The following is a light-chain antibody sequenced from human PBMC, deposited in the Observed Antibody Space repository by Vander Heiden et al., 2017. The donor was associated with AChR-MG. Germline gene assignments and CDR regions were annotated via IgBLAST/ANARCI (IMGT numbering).Light chain of an antibody. CDR1: SSNGGSNT. Sequence: QSVLTHPPSASGTPGQSVSLPCSGSSSNGGSNTVNWYQQLPGTAPKLIIYSNNHRPSGVPDRFSGSKSGTSASLAISGLQSEDEADYYCATWDDSLNGVVFGGGTKLTVL. J-gene: IGLJ2*01. CDR3: ATWDDSLNGVV. V-gene: IGLV1-44*01. CDR2: SNN.